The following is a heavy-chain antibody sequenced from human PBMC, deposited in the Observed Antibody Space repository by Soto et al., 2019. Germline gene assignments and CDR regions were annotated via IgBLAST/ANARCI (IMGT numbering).Heavy chain of an antibody. Sequence: QVQMVESGGGVVQPGRSLRLSCAASGFTFNNYARHWVRQAPGKGLEWVSVISYDGSGKDYAASVKGRFTISRDNSQSTMYLQMNGLRAEDTAVYYCARDWGRMIAGNFDNWGQGTLVTVSS. V-gene: IGHV3-30-3*01. J-gene: IGHJ4*02. CDR1: GFTFNNYA. CDR3: ARDWGRMIAGNFDN. D-gene: IGHD3-16*01. CDR2: ISYDGSGK.